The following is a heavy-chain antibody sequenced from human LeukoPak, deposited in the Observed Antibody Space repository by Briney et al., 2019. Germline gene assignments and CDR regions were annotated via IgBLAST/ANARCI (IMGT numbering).Heavy chain of an antibody. D-gene: IGHD1-26*01. CDR2: ISYDGTNR. CDR3: ARGDHYDNIVGAPPLFDP. CDR1: GFTFSSYA. Sequence: GGSLRLSCAASGFTFSSYAMHWVRQAPGKGLEWVAGISYDGTNRYFADSVKGRFIISRDNSKNTVYLQMNSLRVEDTAVFYCARGDHYDNIVGAPPLFDPWGQGTLVTVSS. J-gene: IGHJ5*02. V-gene: IGHV3-30-3*01.